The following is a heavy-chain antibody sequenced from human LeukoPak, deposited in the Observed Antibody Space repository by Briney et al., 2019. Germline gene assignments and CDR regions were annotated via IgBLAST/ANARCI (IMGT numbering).Heavy chain of an antibody. J-gene: IGHJ4*02. D-gene: IGHD6-6*01. CDR3: AKVGSSGTKESDY. CDR2: ISWNSGSI. Sequence: GGSLRLSSAASGFTFYDYAMHCVRHAPGEGLEWVSGISWNSGSIGYADSVKGRFTISRDNAKNSLYLQMNSLGAEDTALYYCAKVGSSGTKESDYWGQGTLVSVSS. CDR1: GFTFYDYA. V-gene: IGHV3-9*01.